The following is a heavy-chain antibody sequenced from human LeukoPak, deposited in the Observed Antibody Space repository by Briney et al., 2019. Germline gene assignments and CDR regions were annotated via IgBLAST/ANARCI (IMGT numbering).Heavy chain of an antibody. J-gene: IGHJ3*02. V-gene: IGHV3-53*01. CDR3: AKHGAERQWLALGEGDDAFDI. CDR1: GFTVSSSY. CDR2: IYDAGST. Sequence: GGSLRLSCAASGFTVSSSYMSWVRQAPGKGLEWVSVIYDAGSTYYADSVKGRFTISRDSSKSTLYLQMNSLRVDDTAVYYCAKHGAERQWLALGEGDDAFDIWGQGTMVTVSS. D-gene: IGHD6-19*01.